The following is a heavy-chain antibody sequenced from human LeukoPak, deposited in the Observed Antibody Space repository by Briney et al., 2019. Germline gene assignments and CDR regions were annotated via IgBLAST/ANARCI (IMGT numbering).Heavy chain of an antibody. CDR1: GDSVSSDSAA. V-gene: IGHV6-1*01. Sequence: SQTLSLTCAISGDSVSSDSAAWNWIMQSPSRGLEWLGRTQYRSRWYNDYAVSVKSRIIINPDTSKNQLSLQLNSVTPDDTAVYYCARITSSGSHDYWGQGTLVTVSS. J-gene: IGHJ4*02. CDR3: ARITSSGSHDY. D-gene: IGHD3-10*01. CDR2: TQYRSRWYN.